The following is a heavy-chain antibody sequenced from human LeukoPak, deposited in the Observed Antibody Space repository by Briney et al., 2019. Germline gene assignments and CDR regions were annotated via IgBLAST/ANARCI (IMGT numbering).Heavy chain of an antibody. CDR3: ASASQWLVWGD. CDR1: GGSISSYY. V-gene: IGHV4-4*07. D-gene: IGHD6-19*01. Sequence: PSETLSLTCTVSGGSISSYYWSWIRQPAGKGLEWIGRIYTSGSTNYNPSPKSRVTMSVDTSKNQFSLTLSSMTAADTAVYYCASASQWLVWGDWGQGTLVTVSS. CDR2: IYTSGST. J-gene: IGHJ1*01.